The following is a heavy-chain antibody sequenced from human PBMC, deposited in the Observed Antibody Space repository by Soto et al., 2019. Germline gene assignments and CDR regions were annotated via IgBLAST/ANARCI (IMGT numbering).Heavy chain of an antibody. D-gene: IGHD3-22*01. V-gene: IGHV4-39*01. CDR2: IYYSGST. J-gene: IGHJ4*02. CDR3: ASGIPMLVVDPFDY. Sequence: PSETLSLTCTVSGGSISSSSYYWGWIRQPPGKGLEWIGSIYYSGSTYYNPSLKSRVTISVDTSKNQFSLKLSSVTAADTAVYYCASGIPMLVVDPFDYWAQGTLVT. CDR1: GGSISSSSYY.